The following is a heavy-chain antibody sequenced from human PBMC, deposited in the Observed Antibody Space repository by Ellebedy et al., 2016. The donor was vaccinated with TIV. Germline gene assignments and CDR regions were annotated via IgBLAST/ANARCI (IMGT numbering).Heavy chain of an antibody. J-gene: IGHJ6*03. V-gene: IGHV4-39*07. CDR1: GGPISSSSYY. CDR3: ARGSYYYYYMDV. CDR2: INHSGST. Sequence: SETLSLXXTVSGGPISSSSYYWGWIRQPPGKGLEWIGEINHSGSTNYNPSLKSRVTISVDTSKNQFSLKLSSVTAADTAVYDCARGSYYYYYMDVWGKGTTVTVSS.